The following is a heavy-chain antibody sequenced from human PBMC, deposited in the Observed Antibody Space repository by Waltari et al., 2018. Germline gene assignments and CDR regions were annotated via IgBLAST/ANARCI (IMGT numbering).Heavy chain of an antibody. V-gene: IGHV4-38-2*01. J-gene: IGHJ5*02. CDR1: GYSISSGYY. CDR3: ARHRAYYYGSGSYNWFDP. CDR2: IYHSGST. Sequence: QVQLQESGPGLVKPSETLSLTCAVSGYSISSGYYWGWLRQPPGKGLEWIGSIYHSGSTYYNPSLKSRVTISVDTSKNQFSLKLSSVTAADTAVYYCARHRAYYYGSGSYNWFDPWGQGTLVTVSS. D-gene: IGHD3-10*01.